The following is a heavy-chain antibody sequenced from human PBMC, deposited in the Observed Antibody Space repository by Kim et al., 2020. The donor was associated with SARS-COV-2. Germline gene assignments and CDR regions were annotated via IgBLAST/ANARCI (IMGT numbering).Heavy chain of an antibody. CDR3: AKCGFDFLSGYYTDEEARRGFHGMDV. J-gene: IGHJ6*02. CDR2: ITGSGDNT. V-gene: IGHV3-23*01. D-gene: IGHD3-3*01. CDR1: GFNFRGYA. Sequence: GGSLRLSCAASGFNFRGYAMTWVRQAPGKGLEWVSTITGSGDNTNYADSVNGRFAVSRDNSKNTVSLQMNSLRAEDTALYYCAKCGFDFLSGYYTDEEARRGFHGMDVWGQGTPVTVSS.